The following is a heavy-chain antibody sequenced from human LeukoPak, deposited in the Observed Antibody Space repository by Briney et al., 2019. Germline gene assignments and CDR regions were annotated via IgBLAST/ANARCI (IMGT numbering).Heavy chain of an antibody. CDR2: MSGSGGST. CDR1: GFTFSIYA. J-gene: IGHJ3*01. Sequence: PGGSLRLSCAASGFTFSIYAMSWVRQAPGKGLEWVSGMSGSGGSTYYADSVEGRFTISRDNSKNTLFLQMNSLRAEDTAVYYCAKDRSCTGSSCNVGSWGQGTMVTVSS. CDR3: AKDRSCTGSSCNVGS. D-gene: IGHD2-2*01. V-gene: IGHV3-23*01.